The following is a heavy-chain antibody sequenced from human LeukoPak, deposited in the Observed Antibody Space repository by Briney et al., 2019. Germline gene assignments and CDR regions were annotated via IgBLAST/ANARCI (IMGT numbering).Heavy chain of an antibody. CDR2: ISWNSGSI. CDR3: AKAKTQYGSYYFDY. J-gene: IGHJ4*02. CDR1: GFTFDDYA. D-gene: IGHD6-13*01. V-gene: IGHV3-9*01. Sequence: GRSLRLSCAASGFTFDDYAMHWVRQAPGKGLEWVSGISWNSGSIGYADSVKGRFTISRDNSKNTLYLQMNSLRAEDTAVYYCAKAKTQYGSYYFDYWGQGTLVTVSS.